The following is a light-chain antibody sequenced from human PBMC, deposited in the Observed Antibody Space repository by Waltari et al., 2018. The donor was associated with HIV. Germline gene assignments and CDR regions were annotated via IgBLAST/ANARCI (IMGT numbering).Light chain of an antibody. J-gene: IGLJ2*01. CDR3: QVWDSSSDHVV. V-gene: IGLV3-21*02. CDR2: DDS. CDR1: NIGTKS. Sequence: SYVLIQPPSVSVAPGQTARITCGGHNIGTKSVHWYQQKPGQAPVLVVYDDSDRPSGIPERFSGSDSLNTATLTISRVEAGDEADYYCQVWDSSSDHVVFGGGTKLTVL.